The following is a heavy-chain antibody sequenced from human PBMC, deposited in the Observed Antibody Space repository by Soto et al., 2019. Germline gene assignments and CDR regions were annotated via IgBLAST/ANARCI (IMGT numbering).Heavy chain of an antibody. V-gene: IGHV1-46*03. CDR2: INPSGGST. CDR3: ARDDSRQQLAPARYYFDY. Sequence: QVQLVQSGAEVKKPGASVKVSCKASGYTFTSYYMHWVRQAPGQGLEWMGIINPSGGSTSYAQKFQGRVTLTRDTCTRTVYMGLSSLRSEDTAVYYCARDDSRQQLAPARYYFDYWGQGTLVTVSS. CDR1: GYTFTSYY. J-gene: IGHJ4*02. D-gene: IGHD6-13*01.